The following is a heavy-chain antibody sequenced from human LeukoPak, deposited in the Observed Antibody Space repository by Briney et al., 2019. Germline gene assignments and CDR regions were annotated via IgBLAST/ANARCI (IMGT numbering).Heavy chain of an antibody. V-gene: IGHV1-69*13. D-gene: IGHD3-3*01. CDR2: IIPIFGTA. J-gene: IGHJ3*02. Sequence: ASVKVSCKASGGTFSSYAISWVRQAPGQGLEWMGGIIPIFGTANYAQKFQGRVTITADESTSTAYMELSSLRSEDTAVYYCAGSLEWLFYAFDIWGQGTMVTVSS. CDR3: AGSLEWLFYAFDI. CDR1: GGTFSSYA.